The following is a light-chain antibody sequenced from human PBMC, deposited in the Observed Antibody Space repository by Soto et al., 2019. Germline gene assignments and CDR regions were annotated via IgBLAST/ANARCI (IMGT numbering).Light chain of an antibody. V-gene: IGLV2-8*01. CDR2: DVS. Sequence: QSALTQPPSASGSPGQSVTISCTGSSSDVGGYNYVSWYQQHPGKAPKLMIYDVSKRPSGVPDRFSGSKSGNTASLTVSGLQADHDADYYCSSYAGSNIVVFGGGTKLTVL. CDR1: SSDVGGYNY. CDR3: SSYAGSNIVV. J-gene: IGLJ2*01.